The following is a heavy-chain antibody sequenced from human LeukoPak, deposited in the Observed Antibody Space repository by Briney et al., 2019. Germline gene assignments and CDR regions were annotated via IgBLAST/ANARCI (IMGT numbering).Heavy chain of an antibody. J-gene: IGHJ4*02. V-gene: IGHV3-7*03. CDR3: ARDQYDTWSRRGNFDS. CDR1: GFTFGKYW. CDR2: IKLDGSER. D-gene: IGHD3-3*01. Sequence: GGSLRLSCVASGFTFGKYWMSWVRQAPGKGLEWVANIKLDGSERNYVDSVKGRYTISRDNTKNSLYLQMNSLRVEDTAVFYCARDQYDTWSRRGNFDSWGQGTLVIVSS.